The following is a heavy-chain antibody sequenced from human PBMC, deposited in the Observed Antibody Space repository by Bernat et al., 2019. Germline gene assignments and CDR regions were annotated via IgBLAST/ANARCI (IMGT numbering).Heavy chain of an antibody. Sequence: EVQLLESGGGLVQPGGSLRLSCAASGFTFTTYAMSWVRQAPGKGLEWVSSITVSGTNTYYADSVKGRFTISRDNSQNTLYLQMNSLRAGDTAVYYCAKDRLSSSWYSFDYWGQGTLVTVSS. CDR3: AKDRLSSSWYSFDY. CDR1: GFTFTTYA. CDR2: ITVSGTNT. V-gene: IGHV3-23*01. D-gene: IGHD6-13*01. J-gene: IGHJ4*02.